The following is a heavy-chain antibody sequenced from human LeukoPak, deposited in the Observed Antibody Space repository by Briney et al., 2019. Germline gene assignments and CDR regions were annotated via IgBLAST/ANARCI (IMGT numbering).Heavy chain of an antibody. CDR1: GFTFSSYS. Sequence: KPGGSLRLSCAASGFTFSSYSMNWVRQAPGKWLEWVSSISSSSSYIYYADSVKGRFTISRDNSRNSLSLQMNSLRAEDTALYYCAKTGYSSGWYRIWDYWGQGTLVTVSS. CDR2: ISSSSSYI. J-gene: IGHJ4*02. D-gene: IGHD6-19*01. CDR3: AKTGYSSGWYRIWDY. V-gene: IGHV3-21*04.